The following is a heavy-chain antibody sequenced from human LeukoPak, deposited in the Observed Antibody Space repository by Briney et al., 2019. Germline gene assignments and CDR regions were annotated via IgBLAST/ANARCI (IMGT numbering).Heavy chain of an antibody. CDR3: ARHEYSSSSEGFDY. V-gene: IGHV4-59*08. D-gene: IGHD6-6*01. J-gene: IGHJ4*02. Sequence: SETLSLTCTVSGGSIYSYYWSWIRQPPGKGLEWIGYIYYSGSTNYNPSLKSRVTISVDMSKNHFSLKLSSATAPDTAVYYCARHEYSSSSEGFDYWGQGTLVSVSS. CDR1: GGSIYSYY. CDR2: IYYSGST.